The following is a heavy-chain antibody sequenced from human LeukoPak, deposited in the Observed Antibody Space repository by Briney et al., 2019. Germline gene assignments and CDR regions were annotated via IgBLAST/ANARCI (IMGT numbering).Heavy chain of an antibody. CDR1: GGSISSYY. CDR2: IYYSGST. Sequence: SETLSLTCTVSGGSISSYYWSWIRQPPGKGLEWIGYIYYSGSTNYNPSLKSRVTISVDTSKNQFSLKLSSVTAADTAVYYCARHGKDSSGWYNWFGPWGQGTLVTVSS. D-gene: IGHD6-19*01. V-gene: IGHV4-59*08. J-gene: IGHJ5*02. CDR3: ARHGKDSSGWYNWFGP.